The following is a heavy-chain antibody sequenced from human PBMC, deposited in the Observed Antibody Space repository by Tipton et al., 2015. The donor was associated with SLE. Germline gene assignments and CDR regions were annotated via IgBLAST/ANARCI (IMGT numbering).Heavy chain of an antibody. D-gene: IGHD1-26*01. CDR1: GFTFSSYI. J-gene: IGHJ4*02. CDR2: ISSSSSYI. V-gene: IGHV3-21*01. Sequence: SLRLSCAASGFTFSSYIMNWVRQAPGKGLEWVSSISSSSSYIYYADSVKGRFTISRDNAKNSLYLQMNNLRAEDTAVYYCARGWDLLKSFAYWGQGPLVAVSS. CDR3: ARGWDLLKSFAY.